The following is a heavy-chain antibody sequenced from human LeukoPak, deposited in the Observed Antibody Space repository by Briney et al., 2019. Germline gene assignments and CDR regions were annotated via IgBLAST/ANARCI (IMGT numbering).Heavy chain of an antibody. CDR2: ISGSGGST. CDR1: GFTFSSHA. V-gene: IGHV3-23*01. Sequence: GGSLRLSCAASGFTFSSHAMSWVRQAPGKGLEWVSAISGSGGSTYYADSVKGRFTISRDNSKNTLYLQMNSLRAEDTAVYYCAKDLPRPQWLGYFDYWGQGTLVTVSS. CDR3: AKDLPRPQWLGYFDY. D-gene: IGHD6-19*01. J-gene: IGHJ4*02.